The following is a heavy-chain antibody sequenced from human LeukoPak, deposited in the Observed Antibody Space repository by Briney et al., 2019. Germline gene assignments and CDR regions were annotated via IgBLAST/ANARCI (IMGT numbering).Heavy chain of an antibody. D-gene: IGHD7-27*01. CDR3: AKVFLGYYYYYGMHV. V-gene: IGHV3-23*01. J-gene: IGHJ6*02. Sequence: GGSLRLSCAASGFTSTDYAMNWVRQAPGKGLEWVSVLIGSSGSTDYADSVKGRFTISRDNSKNTLFLQMNSLRSEDTAVYYCAKVFLGYYYYYGMHVWGQGTTVTVSS. CDR1: GFTSTDYA. CDR2: LIGSSGST.